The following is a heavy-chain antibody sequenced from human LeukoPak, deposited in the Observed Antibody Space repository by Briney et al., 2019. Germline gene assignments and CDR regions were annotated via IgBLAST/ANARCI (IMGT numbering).Heavy chain of an antibody. CDR3: ARKGALWFGELFHYMDV. J-gene: IGHJ6*03. CDR2: IIPIFGTA. Sequence: SVKVSCKASGGTFSSYAISWVRQAPGPGLEWMGGIIPIFGTANYAQKFQGRVTITADESTSTAYMELSSLRSEDTAVYYCARKGALWFGELFHYMDVWGKGTTVTVSS. V-gene: IGHV1-69*13. D-gene: IGHD3-10*01. CDR1: GGTFSSYA.